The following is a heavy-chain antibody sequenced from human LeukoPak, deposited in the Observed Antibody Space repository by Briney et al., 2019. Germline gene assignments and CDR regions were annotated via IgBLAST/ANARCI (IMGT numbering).Heavy chain of an antibody. CDR3: AKDIGTRILTGYWGGGMDV. J-gene: IGHJ6*02. D-gene: IGHD3-9*01. CDR1: GFTFDDYA. CDR2: ISWNSGSI. Sequence: GRSLRLSCAASGFTFDDYAMHWVRQAPGKGLEWVSGISWNSGSIGYADSVKGRFTISRDNAKNSLSLQMNSLRPEDTALYYCAKDIGTRILTGYWGGGMDVWGQGTTVTVSS. V-gene: IGHV3-9*01.